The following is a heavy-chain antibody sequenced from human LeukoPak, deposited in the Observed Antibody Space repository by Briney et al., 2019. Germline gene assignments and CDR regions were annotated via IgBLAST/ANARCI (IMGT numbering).Heavy chain of an antibody. D-gene: IGHD4-23*01. CDR1: GFTFSSYS. V-gene: IGHV3-48*02. J-gene: IGHJ3*02. Sequence: GSLRLSCAASGFTFSSYSMNWVRQAPGKGLEWVSYISSSTNTIYYADSVKGRFTISRDNAKSSLFLQMNSLRDEDTAVYYCARGGYGANDDAFDIWGQGTMVTVSS. CDR2: ISSSTNTI. CDR3: ARGGYGANDDAFDI.